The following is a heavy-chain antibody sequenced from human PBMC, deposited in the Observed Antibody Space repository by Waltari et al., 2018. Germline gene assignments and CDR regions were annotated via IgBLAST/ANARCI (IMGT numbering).Heavy chain of an antibody. CDR2: INQRGIT. CDR1: GGSFSGYY. CDR3: ARRGDWNRGY. D-gene: IGHD1-1*01. Sequence: QVQLQQWGAGLLKPSETLSLTCAVYGGSFSGYYWRWIRQPSGKGLEWFGEINQRGITNHDPSLKSRVTISVDTSKNQCSLKLSSVTAADTAVYDCARRGDWNRGYWGQGTLVTVSS. J-gene: IGHJ4*02. V-gene: IGHV4-34*01.